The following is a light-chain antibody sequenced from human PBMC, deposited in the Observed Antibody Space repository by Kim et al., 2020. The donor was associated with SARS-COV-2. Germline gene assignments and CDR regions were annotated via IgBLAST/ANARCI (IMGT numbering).Light chain of an antibody. CDR3: QQRSNYWT. CDR1: QSVSSY. V-gene: IGKV3-11*01. Sequence: EIVLTQSPATLSLSPGERATLSCRASQSVSSYLAWYQQKPGQAPRLLIYDASNRATGIPARFSGSGSGTDFTLTISSLEPGDFAVYYCQQRSNYWTFGQGTKVDIK. CDR2: DAS. J-gene: IGKJ1*01.